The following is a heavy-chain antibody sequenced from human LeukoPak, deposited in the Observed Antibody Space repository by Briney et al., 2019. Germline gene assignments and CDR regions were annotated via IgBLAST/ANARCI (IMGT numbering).Heavy chain of an antibody. CDR3: ARGELYSDYNN. CDR2: IYYSGST. D-gene: IGHD4-11*01. J-gene: IGHJ4*02. Sequence: SETLSLTCTVSGGSISSYYWSWIRQPPGKGLEWIGYIYYSGSTNYNPSLKSRDTISVDTSKNQFSLKLSSVTAADTAVYYCARGELYSDYNNWGQGTLVTVSS. CDR1: GGSISSYY. V-gene: IGHV4-59*01.